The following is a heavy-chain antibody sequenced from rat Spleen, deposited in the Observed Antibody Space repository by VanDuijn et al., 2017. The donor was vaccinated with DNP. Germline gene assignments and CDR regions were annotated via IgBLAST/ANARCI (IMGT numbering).Heavy chain of an antibody. CDR2: ISYEGSSS. D-gene: IGHD4-3*01. Sequence: EVQLVESGGGLVQPGRSLKLSCAASGFIFSDHDMAWVRQAPAKGLEWVASISYEGSSSYYGDSVKGRFTMSRDNAKSTLYLQIESLRSEDTATYYCAKDMWDNSGFYFDYWGQGVMVTVSS. CDR1: GFIFSDHD. CDR3: AKDMWDNSGFYFDY. J-gene: IGHJ2*01. V-gene: IGHV5-22*01.